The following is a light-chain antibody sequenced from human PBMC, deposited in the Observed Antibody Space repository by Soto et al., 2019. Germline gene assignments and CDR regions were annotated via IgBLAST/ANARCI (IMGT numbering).Light chain of an antibody. CDR3: QHYNSYSEA. CDR1: QSITGW. CDR2: KAS. J-gene: IGKJ1*01. V-gene: IGKV1-5*03. Sequence: DIHMTQSPSTLSASVLDIVTITFLASQSITGWLAWFQQKPGKAPKLLISKASRLESGVPSRFSGSGSGTEFTLTISSLQPDDFATYYCQHYNSYSEAFGQGTKVDIK.